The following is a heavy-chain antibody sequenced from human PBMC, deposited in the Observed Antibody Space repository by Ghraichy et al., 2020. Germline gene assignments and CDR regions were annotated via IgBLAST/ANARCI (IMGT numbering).Heavy chain of an antibody. CDR3: ARIRGAVAGSYHYYNCLDV. CDR1: GGSISSFY. Sequence: SETLSLTCSVSGGSISSFYWSWIRHSPGKGLEWVGYIFYSGITNYNPSLKSRVTISVDMSKNQFSLQLNSVTAADTAVYYCARIRGAVAGSYHYYNCLDVWGQGTTVTVS. D-gene: IGHD6-19*01. V-gene: IGHV4-59*01. J-gene: IGHJ6*02. CDR2: IFYSGIT.